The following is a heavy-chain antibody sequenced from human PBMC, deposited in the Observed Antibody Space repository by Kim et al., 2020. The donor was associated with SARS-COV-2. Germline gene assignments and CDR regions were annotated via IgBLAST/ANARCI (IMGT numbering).Heavy chain of an antibody. Sequence: GGSLRLSCAASGFTFDDYAMHWVRQAPGKGLEWVSGISWNSGSIGYADSVKGRFTISIDNAKNSLYLQMNSLRAEDTALYYCAKGSRSNSGVDTAMVPFDYWGQGTLVTVSS. CDR2: ISWNSGSI. J-gene: IGHJ4*02. CDR1: GFTFDDYA. V-gene: IGHV3-9*01. D-gene: IGHD5-18*01. CDR3: AKGSRSNSGVDTAMVPFDY.